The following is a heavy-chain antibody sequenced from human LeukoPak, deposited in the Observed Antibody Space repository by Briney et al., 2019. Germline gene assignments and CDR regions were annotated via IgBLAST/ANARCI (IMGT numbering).Heavy chain of an antibody. Sequence: SETLSLTCTVSGYSISSGYYWGWIRQPPGKGLEWIGNIYHSGSTYYNPSLKSRVTISVDTSKNQFSLKLNSVTAADTAVYYCARRARYCNGDSCYSTAFDVWGQGTMTVSS. V-gene: IGHV4-38-2*02. CDR3: ARRARYCNGDSCYSTAFDV. CDR2: IYHSGST. D-gene: IGHD2-15*01. J-gene: IGHJ3*01. CDR1: GYSISSGYY.